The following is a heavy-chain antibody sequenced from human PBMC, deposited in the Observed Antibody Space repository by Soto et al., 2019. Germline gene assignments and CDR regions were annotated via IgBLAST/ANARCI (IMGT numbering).Heavy chain of an antibody. CDR2: ISSTSSVI. V-gene: IGHV3-21*01. CDR3: ARDGSGWYASGAFDI. Sequence: EVQLVESGGGLVRPGGSLRLSCAASGFTFSAYSINWVRQAPGKGLDWVSSISSTSSVIFYAESVRGRFTISRDNAKNSLYLQMNGLRAEDTAVYYCARDGSGWYASGAFDIWGQGTMVTVSS. J-gene: IGHJ3*02. D-gene: IGHD6-19*01. CDR1: GFTFSAYS.